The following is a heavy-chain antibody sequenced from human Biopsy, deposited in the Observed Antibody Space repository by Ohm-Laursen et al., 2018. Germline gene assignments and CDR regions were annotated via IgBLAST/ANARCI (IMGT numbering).Heavy chain of an antibody. CDR2: ISAYNGHT. Sequence: SVKVSCKASGFSFTGYYIHWVRQAPGHGLEWMGWISAYNGHTKFARKFQDRVTMTTDTSTTTAYMDLRSLRSDDTAVYYCARDPHGEGRDYGSYFDYWGQGTLVTVSS. CDR3: ARDPHGEGRDYGSYFDY. D-gene: IGHD4-17*01. CDR1: GFSFTGYY. J-gene: IGHJ4*02. V-gene: IGHV1-18*04.